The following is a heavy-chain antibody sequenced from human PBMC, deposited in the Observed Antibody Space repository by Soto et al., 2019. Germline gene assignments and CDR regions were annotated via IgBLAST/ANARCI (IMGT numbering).Heavy chain of an antibody. J-gene: IGHJ4*02. D-gene: IGHD3-3*01. CDR3: ARGHDYDFWSGPQWDY. CDR2: IIPIFGTA. V-gene: IGHV1-69*12. Sequence: QVQLVQSGAEVKKPGSSVKVSCKASGGTFSSYAISWVRQAPGQGLEWMGGIIPIFGTANYAQKFQGRVTITADESTSTAYLELSSLRSEDTAVYYCARGHDYDFWSGPQWDYWGQGTLVTVSS. CDR1: GGTFSSYA.